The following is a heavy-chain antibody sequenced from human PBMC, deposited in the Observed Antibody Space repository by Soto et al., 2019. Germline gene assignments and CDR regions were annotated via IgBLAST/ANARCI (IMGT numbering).Heavy chain of an antibody. CDR1: GYSFTSYW. CDR3: ARFVSVSIEVPYNYYGMDV. V-gene: IGHV5-51*01. Sequence: GESLKISCKGSGYSFTSYWIGWVRQMPGKGLEWMGIIYPGDSDTRYSPSFQGQVTISADKSISTAYLQWRSLKASDTAMYYCARFVSVSIEVPYNYYGMDVWGQGTTVTVSS. D-gene: IGHD2-2*01. CDR2: IYPGDSDT. J-gene: IGHJ6*02.